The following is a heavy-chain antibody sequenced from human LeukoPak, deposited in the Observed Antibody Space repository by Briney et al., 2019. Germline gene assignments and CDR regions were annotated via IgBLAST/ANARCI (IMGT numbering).Heavy chain of an antibody. CDR2: IYYSGSA. Sequence: SETLSLTCTVSGASITSGGYYWSWIRQPPGKGLEWIGYIYYSGSANYNPSLKSRVTISVDTSKNQFSLKLSSVTAADTAVYYCARALKKGISGFTFDPWGQGTLVTVSS. CDR3: ARALKKGISGFTFDP. J-gene: IGHJ5*02. V-gene: IGHV4-61*08. CDR1: GASITSGGYY. D-gene: IGHD3-22*01.